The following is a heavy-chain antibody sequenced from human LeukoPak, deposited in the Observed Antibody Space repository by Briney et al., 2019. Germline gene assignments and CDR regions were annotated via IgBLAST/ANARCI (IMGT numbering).Heavy chain of an antibody. CDR1: GYSISSGYY. J-gene: IGHJ4*02. CDR3: ARGTTFFDY. CDR2: IYHSGST. V-gene: IGHV4-38-2*01. D-gene: IGHD1-1*01. Sequence: SETLSLTCAVSGYSISSGYYWGWIRQPPGKGLELIGSIYHSGSTYYNPSLKSRVTISVDTSKNQFSLKLSSVTAADTAVYYCARGTTFFDYWGQGTLVTVSS.